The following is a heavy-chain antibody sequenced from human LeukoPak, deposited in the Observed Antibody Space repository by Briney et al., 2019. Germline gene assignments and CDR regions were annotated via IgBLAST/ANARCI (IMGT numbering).Heavy chain of an antibody. CDR1: GYSISSGYY. J-gene: IGHJ4*02. Sequence: PSETLSLTCNVSGYSISSGYYWAWIRQAPGKGLEWIGSIYHSGYTHYNPSLKGRVTISVDTSKNDFSLKLSSVAAVETAIYYCARDMNPTHYFDYWGQGTLVTVSS. V-gene: IGHV4-38-2*02. CDR2: IYHSGYT. D-gene: IGHD3-16*01. CDR3: ARDMNPTHYFDY.